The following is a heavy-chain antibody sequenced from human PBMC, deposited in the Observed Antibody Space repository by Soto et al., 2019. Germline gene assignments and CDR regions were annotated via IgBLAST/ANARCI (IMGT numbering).Heavy chain of an antibody. CDR1: GFTFSNYW. CDR3: TRGGDWPHP. D-gene: IGHD2-2*01. CDR2: INPDGSIR. Sequence: EAQLVESGGGLVQPGGSLRLSCAASGFTFSNYWMYWVRQPPGEGLMWVSRINPDGSIRNYADSVRGRFTISRDNARNNFYVEMNSPVVGDTAMYHLTRGGDWPHPWGQGTLGTGSS. V-gene: IGHV3-74*01. J-gene: IGHJ5*02.